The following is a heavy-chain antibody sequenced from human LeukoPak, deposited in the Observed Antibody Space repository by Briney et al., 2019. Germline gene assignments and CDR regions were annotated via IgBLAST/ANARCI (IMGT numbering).Heavy chain of an antibody. J-gene: IGHJ5*02. CDR1: GYSLTNHY. CDR2: VLHTGST. CDR3: ARGPAAVHP. D-gene: IGHD6-13*01. V-gene: IGHV4-34*12. Sequence: TSETLSLTCAVHGYSLTNHYWIWIRQPPGNGLEGIAEVLHTGSTNCNPSFKSRVTVSVDTSKNQFFLNLTSVTAADTAVYSCARGPAAVHPWGRGILVTVSS.